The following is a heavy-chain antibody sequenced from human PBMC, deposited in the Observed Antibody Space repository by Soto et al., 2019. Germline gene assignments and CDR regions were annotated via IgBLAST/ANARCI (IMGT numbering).Heavy chain of an antibody. Sequence: ASVKVSCKVCGYTLTELSMHWVRQAPGKGLEWMGGFDPEDGETIYAQKFQGRVTMTEDTSTDTAYMELSSLRSEDTAVYYCATDRPYCSGGSCGDAFDIWGQGTMVTVS. CDR1: GYTLTELS. D-gene: IGHD2-15*01. J-gene: IGHJ3*02. V-gene: IGHV1-24*01. CDR3: ATDRPYCSGGSCGDAFDI. CDR2: FDPEDGET.